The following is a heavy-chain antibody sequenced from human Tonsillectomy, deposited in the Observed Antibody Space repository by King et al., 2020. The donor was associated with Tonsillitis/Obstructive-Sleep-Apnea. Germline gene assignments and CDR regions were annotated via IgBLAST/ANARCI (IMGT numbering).Heavy chain of an antibody. CDR1: GFTFDDYT. V-gene: IGHV3-43*01. CDR3: AKDTRVGETTFEI. Sequence: VQLVESGGVVVQPEGSLRLSCAASGFTFDDYTMHWVRHARGKGLEWVSLITWDGASTYYADSVKGRFTIYRDNFKNSLYLQMNSLRTEDTALYYCAKDTRVGETTFEIWGQGTMVTVSS. D-gene: IGHD3-10*01. CDR2: ITWDGAST. J-gene: IGHJ3*02.